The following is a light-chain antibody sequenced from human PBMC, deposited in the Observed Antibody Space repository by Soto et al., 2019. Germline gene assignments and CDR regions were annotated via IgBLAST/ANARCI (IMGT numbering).Light chain of an antibody. CDR2: GNS. V-gene: IGLV1-40*01. Sequence: QLVLTQPPSVSGAPGQRVTISCNGSSSNIGAGYDVHWYQQLPGTAPKLLIYGNSNRPSGVPDRFSGSKSGTSASLAITGLQAEDEADYYCQSYDSSLSVLYVFGTGTKLTVL. J-gene: IGLJ1*01. CDR3: QSYDSSLSVLYV. CDR1: SSNIGAGYD.